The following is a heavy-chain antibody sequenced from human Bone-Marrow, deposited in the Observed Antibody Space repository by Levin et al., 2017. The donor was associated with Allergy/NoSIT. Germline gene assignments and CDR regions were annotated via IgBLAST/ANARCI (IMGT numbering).Heavy chain of an antibody. CDR3: ARPQRLAFNDALDI. D-gene: IGHD1-1*01. CDR1: GGSITGYY. J-gene: IGHJ3*02. Sequence: SETLSLTCTVSGGSITGYYWTWIRQPPGKGLEWIGYTSYNVRTDYSPSLMGRATISLDTSKNQFSLNLRSVTAADTAVYYCARPQRLAFNDALDIWGQGTMVTVSS. CDR2: TSYNVRT. V-gene: IGHV4-59*01.